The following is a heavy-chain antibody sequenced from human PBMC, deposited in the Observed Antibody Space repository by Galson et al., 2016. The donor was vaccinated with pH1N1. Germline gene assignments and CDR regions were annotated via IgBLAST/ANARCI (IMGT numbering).Heavy chain of an antibody. CDR1: GFTFRSYA. J-gene: IGHJ4*02. D-gene: IGHD6-19*01. V-gene: IGHV3-23*01. Sequence: SLRLSCAVSGFTFRSYAMNWVRQAPGKGPEWVSVISGGGTIHYADSVRGRFPISRDNSNNTVYLQMNSLSAEDTGVYYCAKDKRSGWSVVGGFMDHWGQGTLVTVSS. CDR3: AKDKRSGWSVVGGFMDH. CDR2: ISGGGTI.